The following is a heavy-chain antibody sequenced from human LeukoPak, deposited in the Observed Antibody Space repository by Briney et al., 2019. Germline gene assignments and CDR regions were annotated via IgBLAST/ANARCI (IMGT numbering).Heavy chain of an antibody. CDR3: AREFGYSGYDWGSNWFDP. CDR1: GGSINNYY. Sequence: SETLSLTCIVSGGSINNYYWSWIRQPPGRGLEWIGEVSFSGSTNYNPSLTSRVTISADTSKNQFSLKLSSVTAADTAVYYCAREFGYSGYDWGSNWFDPWGQGTLVTVSS. J-gene: IGHJ5*02. CDR2: VSFSGST. D-gene: IGHD5-12*01. V-gene: IGHV4-59*12.